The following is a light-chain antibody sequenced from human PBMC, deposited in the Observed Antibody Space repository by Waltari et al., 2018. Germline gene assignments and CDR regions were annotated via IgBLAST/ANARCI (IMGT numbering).Light chain of an antibody. Sequence: QPVLTQSSSASAALGSSVKVTCTLSSGHNSYTIAWHQQQPGKAPRYLMKLEGSGNYNKGGWVRDRFSVSSSGADRYLTISNLQSEDEADYDCETWDSNTRVFGGGTKVTVL. J-gene: IGLJ3*02. CDR3: ETWDSNTRV. V-gene: IGLV4-60*03. CDR2: LEGSGNY. CDR1: SGHNSYT.